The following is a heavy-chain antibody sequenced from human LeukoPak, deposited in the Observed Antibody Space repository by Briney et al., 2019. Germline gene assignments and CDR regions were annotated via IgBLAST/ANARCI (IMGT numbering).Heavy chain of an antibody. CDR2: IYHSGST. D-gene: IGHD1-26*01. CDR3: ARHGGSYEGPFSAFDF. Sequence: PSETLSLTCTVSGGSISSGGYYWSWIRQPPGKGLEWIGYIYHSGSTYYNPSLKSRVTISVDTSKNQFSLKLSSVTAADTAVYYCARHGGSYEGPFSAFDFWGQGTLVTVSS. V-gene: IGHV4-30-2*01. CDR1: GGSISSGGYY. J-gene: IGHJ4*02.